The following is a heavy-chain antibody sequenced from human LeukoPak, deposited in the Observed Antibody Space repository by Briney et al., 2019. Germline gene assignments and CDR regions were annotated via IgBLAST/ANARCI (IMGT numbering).Heavy chain of an antibody. CDR3: ARLYDSSGYYNWFDP. D-gene: IGHD3-22*01. Sequence: GESLKISCKGSGYSFTSYWIGWVRQMPGKGLEWMGIIYPGDSDTRYSPSFRGQVTISADKSISTAYLQWSSLKASDTAMYYCARLYDSSGYYNWFDPWGQGTLVTVSS. CDR2: IYPGDSDT. J-gene: IGHJ5*02. CDR1: GYSFTSYW. V-gene: IGHV5-51*01.